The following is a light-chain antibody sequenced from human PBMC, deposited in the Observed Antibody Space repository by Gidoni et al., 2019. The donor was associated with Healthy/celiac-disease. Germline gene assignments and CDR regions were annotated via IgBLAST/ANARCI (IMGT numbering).Light chain of an antibody. V-gene: IGLV2-14*01. J-gene: IGLJ3*02. CDR2: DVS. Sequence: QSALPQPASVSGSPGQSITISCTVTSSAVGGHNYVSWYQQHPGKAPKLMIYDVSNRPSGVSNRFSGSKSGNTASLTISGLQAEDEADYYCSSYTSSSTLWVFGGGTKLTVL. CDR3: SSYTSSSTLWV. CDR1: SSAVGGHNY.